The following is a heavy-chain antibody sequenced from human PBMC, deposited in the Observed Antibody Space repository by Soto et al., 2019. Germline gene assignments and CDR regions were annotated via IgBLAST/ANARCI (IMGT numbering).Heavy chain of an antibody. D-gene: IGHD6-13*01. CDR1: GYSFTSYW. V-gene: IGHV5-10-1*03. J-gene: IGHJ5*02. CDR2: IDPSDSYT. CDR3: ATNRGIAAAGIVSEWFDP. Sequence: EVQLVQSGAEVKKPGESLRISCKGSGYSFTSYWISWVRQMPGKGLEWMGRIDPSDSYTNYSPSFQGHVTISADKSSSTAYLQWSSLKASDTAMYYCATNRGIAAAGIVSEWFDPWGQGNLVTVSS.